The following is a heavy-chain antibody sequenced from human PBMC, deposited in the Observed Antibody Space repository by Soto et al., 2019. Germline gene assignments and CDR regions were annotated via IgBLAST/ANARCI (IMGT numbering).Heavy chain of an antibody. D-gene: IGHD3-10*01. CDR3: ARGDYYYGSRSSPGGMDV. CDR1: GCTISNYY. J-gene: IGHJ6*03. V-gene: IGHV4-59*01. Sequence: PSETLSLTYTISGCTISNYYWSWIWQPPGKGLEWIGYIYYSGSTNYNPSLKSRVTISVETSKNQFSLKLSSVTAADTAVYYCARGDYYYGSRSSPGGMDVWGKGTTVT. CDR2: IYYSGST.